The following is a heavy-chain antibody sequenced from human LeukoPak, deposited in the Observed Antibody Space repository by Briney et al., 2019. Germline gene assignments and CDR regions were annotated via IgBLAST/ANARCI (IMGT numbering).Heavy chain of an antibody. CDR2: IYYSGST. CDR1: GGSISSYY. D-gene: IGHD1-26*01. Sequence: SETLSLTCTVSGGSISSYYWSWIRQPPGKGLEWIGYIYYSGSTNYNPSLKSRVTISVDTSKNQFSLKLSSVTAADTAVYYCARESYKNYYYYYMDVWGKGTTVTVSS. CDR3: ARESYKNYYYYYMDV. J-gene: IGHJ6*03. V-gene: IGHV4-59*01.